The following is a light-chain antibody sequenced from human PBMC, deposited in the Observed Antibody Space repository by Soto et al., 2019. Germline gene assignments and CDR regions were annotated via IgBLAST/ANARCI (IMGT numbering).Light chain of an antibody. CDR1: QDIRSS. CDR2: GAS. Sequence: EIVMTQSPATLSVSPGERVTLSCRASQDIRSSLAWYQQKPGQAPRLLIYGASTRATGIPARFSGSGSGTEFTLTIRRLQSEDFAVDYCQQYNNWPHSITFGQGTRLEIK. J-gene: IGKJ5*01. V-gene: IGKV3-15*01. CDR3: QQYNNWPHSIT.